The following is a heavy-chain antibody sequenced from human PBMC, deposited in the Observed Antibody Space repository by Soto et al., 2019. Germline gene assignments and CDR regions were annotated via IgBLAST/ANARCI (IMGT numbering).Heavy chain of an antibody. D-gene: IGHD1-26*01. CDR3: ATVATGSYSWFDP. V-gene: IGHV3-48*04. CDR2: ISSSRSTI. CDR1: GFRFSSYS. J-gene: IGHJ5*02. Sequence: PLEGSLRLSCADSGFRFSSYSMNWVRQAAGEGGEGVSYISSSRSTIYYADSVQGRCTLSRDNGRSTGCLQMNSLTAEDTAVYYCATVATGSYSWFDPWGQGTLVTVSS.